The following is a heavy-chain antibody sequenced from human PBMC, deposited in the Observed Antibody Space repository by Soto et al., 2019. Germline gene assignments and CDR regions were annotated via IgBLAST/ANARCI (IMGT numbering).Heavy chain of an antibody. CDR3: AKDWSGTWSFEY. Sequence: GSLRLSCGASGFTFSNCGMHWVRQAPGKGLEWVAKILYDGSNKFYTDSVRGRFTISRDDSKNTLYLQMNSLRVEDTAVYYCAKDWSGTWSFEYWGQGTLVTVSS. CDR1: GFTFSNCG. D-gene: IGHD6-13*01. V-gene: IGHV3-30*18. J-gene: IGHJ4*02. CDR2: ILYDGSNK.